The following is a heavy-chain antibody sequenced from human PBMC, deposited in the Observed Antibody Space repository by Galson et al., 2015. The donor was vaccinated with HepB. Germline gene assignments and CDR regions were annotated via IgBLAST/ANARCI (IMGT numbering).Heavy chain of an antibody. V-gene: IGHV3-15*07. CDR1: GFTFSNAW. Sequence: SLRLSCAASGFTFSNAWMNWVRQAPGKGLEWVGRIKSKTDGGTTDYAAPVKGRFSISRDDSKNMVYVQMNSLKTEDTAVYYCTTDRCTSTTCYGSDAFAIWGRGTVVTVSS. J-gene: IGHJ3*02. CDR2: IKSKTDGGTT. D-gene: IGHD2-2*01. CDR3: TTDRCTSTTCYGSDAFAI.